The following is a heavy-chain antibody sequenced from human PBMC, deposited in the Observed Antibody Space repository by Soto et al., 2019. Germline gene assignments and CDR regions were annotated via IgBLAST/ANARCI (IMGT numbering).Heavy chain of an antibody. CDR1: GFTFSSYA. Sequence: EVQLVESGGGLVQPGGSLRLSCAASGFTFSSYAMHWVRQAPGKGLEYVSAISSNGGSTYYANSVKGRFTISRDNSKNTMYLQMGSLRAEDMAVYYCERDVGGYSGYAVDYWGQGTLVTVSS. CDR3: ERDVGGYSGYAVDY. J-gene: IGHJ4*02. D-gene: IGHD5-12*01. V-gene: IGHV3-64*01. CDR2: ISSNGGST.